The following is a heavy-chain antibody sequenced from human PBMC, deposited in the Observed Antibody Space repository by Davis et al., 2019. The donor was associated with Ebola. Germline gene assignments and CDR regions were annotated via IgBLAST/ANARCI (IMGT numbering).Heavy chain of an antibody. Sequence: ASVKVSCKASGYTFTGYYMHWVRQAPGQGLEWMGWINPNSGGTNYAQKFQGRVTMTRDTSISTAYMELSRLRSDDTAVYYCARVGAVDIVVVVAAPGDYWGQGTLVTVSS. J-gene: IGHJ4*02. V-gene: IGHV1-2*02. CDR3: ARVGAVDIVVVVAAPGDY. D-gene: IGHD2-15*01. CDR2: INPNSGGT. CDR1: GYTFTGYY.